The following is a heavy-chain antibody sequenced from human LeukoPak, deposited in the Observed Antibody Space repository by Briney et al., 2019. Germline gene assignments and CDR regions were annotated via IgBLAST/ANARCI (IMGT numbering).Heavy chain of an antibody. CDR2: ISGSGGST. CDR3: AKDQYVGSSPAVTFDI. D-gene: IGHD6-6*01. Sequence: PGGSLRLSCAASGFTFSSYAMSWVRQAPGKGLEWVSAISGSGGSTYYADSVKGRFTISRDNSKNTLYLQMNSLRAEDTAVYYCAKDQYVGSSPAVTFDIWGQGTMVTVSS. CDR1: GFTFSSYA. J-gene: IGHJ3*02. V-gene: IGHV3-23*01.